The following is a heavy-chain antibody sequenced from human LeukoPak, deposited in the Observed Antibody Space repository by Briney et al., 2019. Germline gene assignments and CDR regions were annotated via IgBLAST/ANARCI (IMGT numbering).Heavy chain of an antibody. V-gene: IGHV1-69*05. CDR2: IIPIFGTA. J-gene: IGHJ5*02. CDR3: ARVEGNSRGYRGFDP. Sequence: ASVKVSCKASGGTFSSYAISWVRQAPGQGLEWMGGIIPIFGTANYAQKFQGRVTMTRDTSTSTVYMELSSLRSEDTAVYYCARVEGNSRGYRGFDPWGQGTLVTVSS. D-gene: IGHD6-25*01. CDR1: GGTFSSYA.